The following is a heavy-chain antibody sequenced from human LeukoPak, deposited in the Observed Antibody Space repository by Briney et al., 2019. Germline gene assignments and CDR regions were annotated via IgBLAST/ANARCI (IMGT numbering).Heavy chain of an antibody. CDR3: AKDLLSQQVARCFDY. D-gene: IGHD6-13*01. V-gene: IGHV3-23*01. CDR1: GFTFSTYA. J-gene: IGHJ4*02. CDR2: ISNSGGST. Sequence: GGSLRLSCAASGFTFSTYAMSWVRQAPGKGLEWVSVISNSGGSTYYADSVKGRFTISRDNSKNTLDLQMNSLRTDHTAVYYCAKDLLSQQVARCFDYWGQGTLVTVSS.